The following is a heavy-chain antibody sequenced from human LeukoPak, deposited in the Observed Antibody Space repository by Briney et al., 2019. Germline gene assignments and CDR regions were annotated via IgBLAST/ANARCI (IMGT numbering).Heavy chain of an antibody. Sequence: SETLSLTCAVYGGSFSGYYWSWIRQPPGKGLEWIGEINHSGSTNYNPSLKSRVTISVDTSKNQFSLKLSSVTAADTAVYYCAKIVGGYSYVPYYYHMDVWGKGTTVTISS. CDR1: GGSFSGYY. CDR2: INHSGST. D-gene: IGHD5-18*01. J-gene: IGHJ6*03. V-gene: IGHV4-34*01. CDR3: AKIVGGYSYVPYYYHMDV.